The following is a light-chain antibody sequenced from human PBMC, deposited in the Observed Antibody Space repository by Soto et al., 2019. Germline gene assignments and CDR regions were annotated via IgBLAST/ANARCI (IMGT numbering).Light chain of an antibody. J-gene: IGKJ1*01. V-gene: IGKV1-5*03. CDR3: QQYNSYSKT. CDR2: KAS. CDR1: QSISSW. Sequence: DIQTSKSPSTLSASVGDRVAITCRASQSISSWVAWYQQKPGKAPKLLIYKASSLESGVPSRFSGSVSGTEFTLTIRSLQPDDFAPYYCQQYNSYSKTFGQGTKVEI.